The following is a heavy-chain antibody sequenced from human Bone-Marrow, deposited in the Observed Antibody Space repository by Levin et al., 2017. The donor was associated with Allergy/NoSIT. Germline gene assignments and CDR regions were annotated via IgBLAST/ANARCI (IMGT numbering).Heavy chain of an antibody. D-gene: IGHD6-19*01. V-gene: IGHV5-51*01. CDR2: IYPGDSDT. CDR1: GYSFTSYW. Sequence: GESLKISCKGSGYSFTSYWIGWVRQMPGKGLEWMGIIYPGDSDTRYSPSFQGQVTISADKSISTAYLQWSSLKASDTAMYYCARQRQWLVRGDAFDIWGQGTMVTVSS. CDR3: ARQRQWLVRGDAFDI. J-gene: IGHJ3*02.